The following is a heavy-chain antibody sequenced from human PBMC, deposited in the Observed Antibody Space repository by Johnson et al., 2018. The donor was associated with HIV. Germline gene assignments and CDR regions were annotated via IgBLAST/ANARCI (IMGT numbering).Heavy chain of an antibody. D-gene: IGHD2-21*01. CDR1: AFTFGNVW. Sequence: VQLVESGGGLVEPGGSLRLSCAVSAFTFGNVWMNWVRQAPGKGLEWVARIKSNVGGGTTDYAAPVKASFSISRDDSQNTLYLQKNNLKTEDTAMYYCATEDSRLTAFDMWGHGTMVTVSS. V-gene: IGHV3-15*01. CDR2: IKSNVGGGTT. J-gene: IGHJ3*02. CDR3: ATEDSRLTAFDM.